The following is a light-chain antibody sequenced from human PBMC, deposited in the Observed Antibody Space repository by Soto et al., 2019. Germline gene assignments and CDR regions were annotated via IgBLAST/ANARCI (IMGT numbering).Light chain of an antibody. V-gene: IGKV3-11*01. CDR3: QQRHNWPLT. J-gene: IGKJ4*01. Sequence: EIVLTQSPATLSLSPGERATLSCRASQSVRSSLAWYQQRPGQPPRLLISDASNRTTGIPARFSGSGSGTDFTLTISSLEPEDSAVYYCQQRHNWPLTFGGGTKVEI. CDR2: DAS. CDR1: QSVRSS.